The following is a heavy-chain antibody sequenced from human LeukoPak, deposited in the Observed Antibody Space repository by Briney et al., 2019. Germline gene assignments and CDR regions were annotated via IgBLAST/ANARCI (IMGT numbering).Heavy chain of an antibody. CDR1: GYTFTSHG. V-gene: IGHV1-18*01. CDR3: ARDPVTEWDLVYYHNYIHV. J-gene: IGHJ6*03. Sequence: ASVKVSCKTSGYTFTSHGISWVRQAPGQGLEWVGWISAYNGQTNYAQKLQGRVTMTTDTSTSTAFMELRSLGSDDTAVYYCARDPVTEWDLVYYHNYIHVWGTGTSVIISS. D-gene: IGHD1-26*01. CDR2: ISAYNGQT.